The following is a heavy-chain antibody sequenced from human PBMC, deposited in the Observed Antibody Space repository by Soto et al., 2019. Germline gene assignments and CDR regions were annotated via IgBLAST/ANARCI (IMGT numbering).Heavy chain of an antibody. Sequence: ASVKVSCRASGYTFTAYYMHWVRQAPGQGLEWMGWINPNSGGTNYAQKFQGRVTMTGDTSIDTAYMELSRLRSDDTAVYYCARRYCSGGGCFNVGYWGQGTQVTVSS. D-gene: IGHD2-15*01. CDR3: ARRYCSGGGCFNVGY. CDR2: INPNSGGT. CDR1: GYTFTAYY. V-gene: IGHV1-2*02. J-gene: IGHJ4*02.